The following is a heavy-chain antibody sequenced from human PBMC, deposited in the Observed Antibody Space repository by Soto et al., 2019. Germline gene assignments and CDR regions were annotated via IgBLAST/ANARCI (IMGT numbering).Heavy chain of an antibody. CDR1: GFTFSSYA. CDR2: ISGSGGST. Sequence: GGSLRLSCAASGFTFSSYAMSWVRQAPGKGLEWVSAISGSGGSTYYADSVKGRFTISRDNSKNTLYLQMNSLRAEDTAVYYCAKGRQLRRNYYYMDVWGKGTTVTVSS. D-gene: IGHD2-2*01. V-gene: IGHV3-23*01. J-gene: IGHJ6*03. CDR3: AKGRQLRRNYYYMDV.